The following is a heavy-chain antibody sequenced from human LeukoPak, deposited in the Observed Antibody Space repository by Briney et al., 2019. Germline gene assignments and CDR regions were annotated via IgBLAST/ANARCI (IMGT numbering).Heavy chain of an antibody. CDR2: IITMFGTP. CDR3: ARAPRIAMMVVGRGGDAFDI. Sequence: SVKVSCKASGGSFSSYAINWVRQAPVQGLEWMGGIITMFGTPNVAHQFQGRVTFTADESTDTTYIDLNSLTSLDTGVCYCARAPRIAMMVVGRGGDAFDIWGQGTMVTVSS. J-gene: IGHJ3*02. CDR1: GGSFSSYA. D-gene: IGHD3-22*01. V-gene: IGHV1-69*13.